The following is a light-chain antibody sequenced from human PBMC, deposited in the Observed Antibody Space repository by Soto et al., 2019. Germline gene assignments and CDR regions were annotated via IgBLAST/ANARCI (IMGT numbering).Light chain of an antibody. CDR3: CSYAGALTYV. CDR2: DVS. CDR1: SSDVGGYSY. Sequence: QSALTQPRSVSGSPGHSVTISCTGTSSDVGGYSYVSWYQQHPGKATKLMISDVSKRPSGVPDRFSGSKFGNTDSLTISGLQAEDEADYYCCSYAGALTYVFGSGKKGTVL. V-gene: IGLV2-11*01. J-gene: IGLJ1*01.